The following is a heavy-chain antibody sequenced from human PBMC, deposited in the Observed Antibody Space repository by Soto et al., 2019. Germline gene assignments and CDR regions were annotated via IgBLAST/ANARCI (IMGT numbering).Heavy chain of an antibody. V-gene: IGHV5-51*01. D-gene: IGHD5-18*01. CDR3: ARQTGYSYGSDYYYGMDV. Sequence: PGESLKISCQGSGYRFTSYWIGWVRQMPGKGLEWMGIIHPDDSDTRYSQSFQGQVTISADKSISTAYLQWSSLKASDTAMYYCARQTGYSYGSDYYYGMDVWGQGTTVTVSS. CDR1: GYRFTSYW. J-gene: IGHJ6*02. CDR2: IHPDDSDT.